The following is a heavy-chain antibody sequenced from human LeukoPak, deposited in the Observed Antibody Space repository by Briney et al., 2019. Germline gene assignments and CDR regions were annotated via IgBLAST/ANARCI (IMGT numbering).Heavy chain of an antibody. Sequence: SVKVFCKASGFTFTSSAMHWVRQARGQRLEWIGWIVVGSGNTNYAQKFQGRVTITRDMSTSTAYMELSSLRSEDTAVYYCAADPRNERYYDFWSGYYNFDYWGQGTLVTVSS. D-gene: IGHD3-3*01. CDR3: AADPRNERYYDFWSGYYNFDY. V-gene: IGHV1-58*02. CDR2: IVVGSGNT. CDR1: GFTFTSSA. J-gene: IGHJ4*02.